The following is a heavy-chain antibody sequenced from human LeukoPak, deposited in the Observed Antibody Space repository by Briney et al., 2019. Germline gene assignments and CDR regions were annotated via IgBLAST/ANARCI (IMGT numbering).Heavy chain of an antibody. Sequence: GGSLGLSCAASGFTFSSYAMSWVRQAPGKGLEWVSAISGSGGSTYYADSVKGRFTISRDNSKNTLYLQMNSLRAEDTAVYYCAPRSDIVVVPATWGQGTLVTVSS. CDR3: APRSDIVVVPAT. J-gene: IGHJ5*02. D-gene: IGHD2-2*01. CDR2: ISGSGGST. V-gene: IGHV3-23*01. CDR1: GFTFSSYA.